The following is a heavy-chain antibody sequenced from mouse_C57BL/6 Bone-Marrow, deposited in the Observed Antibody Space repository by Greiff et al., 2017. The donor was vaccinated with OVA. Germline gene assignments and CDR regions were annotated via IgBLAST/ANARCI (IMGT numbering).Heavy chain of an antibody. CDR1: GYTFTSYW. J-gene: IGHJ2*01. CDR3: ARSLFITTVVVPSYFDY. D-gene: IGHD1-1*01. V-gene: IGHV1-69*01. CDR2: IDPSDSYT. Sequence: QVQLQQPGAELVMPGASVKLSCKASGYTFTSYWMHWVKQRPGQGLEWIGEIDPSDSYTNYNQKFKGKSTLTVDKSSSTAYMQLSSLTSEDSAVYYCARSLFITTVVVPSYFDYWGQGTTLTVSS.